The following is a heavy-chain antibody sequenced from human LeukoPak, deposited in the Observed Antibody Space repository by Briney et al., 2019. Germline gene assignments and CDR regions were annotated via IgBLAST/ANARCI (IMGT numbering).Heavy chain of an antibody. CDR1: GGSISSSSYY. V-gene: IGHV4-39*01. CDR3: ARHSNYYGSGSYYNLFDP. CDR2: IYYSGST. D-gene: IGHD3-10*01. J-gene: IGHJ5*02. Sequence: SETLSLTCTVSGGSISSSSYYWGWIRQPPGKGLEWIGSIYYSGSTYYNPSLKSRVTISVDTSKNQFSLKLSSVTVADTAVYYCARHSNYYGSGSYYNLFDPWGQGTLVTVSS.